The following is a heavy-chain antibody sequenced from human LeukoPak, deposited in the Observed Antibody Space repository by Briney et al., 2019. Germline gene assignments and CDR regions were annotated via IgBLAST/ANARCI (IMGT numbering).Heavy chain of an antibody. Sequence: GGSLRLSCAASGFTFSSYWMSWVRQAPGKGLEWVANIKQDGSEKYYGDSVKGRFTISRDNSKNTLYLQMDRLRAEDTAVYYCAREDTGWLDYWGQGTLVTVSS. D-gene: IGHD5-24*01. CDR2: IKQDGSEK. J-gene: IGHJ4*02. V-gene: IGHV3-7*01. CDR1: GFTFSSYW. CDR3: AREDTGWLDY.